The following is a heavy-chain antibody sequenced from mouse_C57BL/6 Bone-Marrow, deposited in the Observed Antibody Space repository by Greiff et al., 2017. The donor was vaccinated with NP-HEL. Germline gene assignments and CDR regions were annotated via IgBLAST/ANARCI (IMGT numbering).Heavy chain of an antibody. Sequence: QVQLQQPGAELVKPGASVKLSCKASGYTFTSYWMHWVKQRPGRGLEWIGRIDPNSGGTTYNEKFKSKATLTVDKPSSTAYMQLSSLTSEDSAVYYCARREVYYYGSSYPAWFAYWGQGTLVTVSA. CDR1: GYTFTSYW. J-gene: IGHJ3*01. CDR2: IDPNSGGT. D-gene: IGHD1-1*01. CDR3: ARREVYYYGSSYPAWFAY. V-gene: IGHV1-72*01.